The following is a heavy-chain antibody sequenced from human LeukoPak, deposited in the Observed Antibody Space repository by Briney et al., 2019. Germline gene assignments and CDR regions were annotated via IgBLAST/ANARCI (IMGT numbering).Heavy chain of an antibody. Sequence: SETLSLTCAVSGYSISSGYYWGWIRLPPGKGLEWIGSIYHTGSTYYNPSLKSLVTISLDTSKNQFSLKLSSVAAADTAVYYCARAYDSSGKIDYWGQGTLVTVSS. CDR3: ARAYDSSGKIDY. D-gene: IGHD3-22*01. J-gene: IGHJ4*02. CDR1: GYSISSGYY. CDR2: IYHTGST. V-gene: IGHV4-38-2*01.